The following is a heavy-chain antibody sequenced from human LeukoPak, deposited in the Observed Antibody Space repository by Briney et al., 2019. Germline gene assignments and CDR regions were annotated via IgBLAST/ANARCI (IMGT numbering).Heavy chain of an antibody. Sequence: GGSLRLSCAASGFTFSSYSMNWVRQAPGKGLEWVSYISSSSSTIYYADSAKGRFTISRDNAKNSLYLQMNSLRAEDTAVYYCAATLDIVVVPAAYFDYWGQGTLVTVSS. V-gene: IGHV3-48*01. CDR3: AATLDIVVVPAAYFDY. J-gene: IGHJ4*02. CDR1: GFTFSSYS. D-gene: IGHD2-2*03. CDR2: ISSSSSTI.